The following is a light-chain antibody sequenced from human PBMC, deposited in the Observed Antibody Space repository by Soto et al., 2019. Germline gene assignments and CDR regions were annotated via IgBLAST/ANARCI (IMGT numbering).Light chain of an antibody. CDR3: QQYRSFSVT. J-gene: IGKJ4*01. CDR2: DAS. CDR1: QSISSW. V-gene: IGKV1-5*01. Sequence: DIQMTQSPSTLSASVGDRVTITCRASQSISSWLAWYQQKPGKAPKLLVYDASTLESGVPSRFGGSGSGTEFTLTISSLQSDDFANYYCQQYRSFSVTFGGGTRLEIK.